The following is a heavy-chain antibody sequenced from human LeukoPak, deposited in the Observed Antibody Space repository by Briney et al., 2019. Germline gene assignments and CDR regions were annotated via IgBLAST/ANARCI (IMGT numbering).Heavy chain of an antibody. V-gene: IGHV4-4*02. D-gene: IGHD2-8*01. CDR1: GGSISSSNW. CDR3: ARGVALMVYAPNWFDP. J-gene: IGHJ5*02. CDR2: INHSGST. Sequence: PSGTLSLTCAVSGGSISSSNWWSWVRQPPGKGLEWIGEINHSGSTNYNPSLKSRVTISVDTSKNQFSLKLSSVTAADTAVYYCARGVALMVYAPNWFDPWGQGTLVTVSS.